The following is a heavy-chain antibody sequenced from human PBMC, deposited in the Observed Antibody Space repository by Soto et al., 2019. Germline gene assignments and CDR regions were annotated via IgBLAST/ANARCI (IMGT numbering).Heavy chain of an antibody. CDR1: GYTFTSYY. V-gene: IGHV1-46*01. Sequence: ASVKVSCKASGYTFTSYYMHWVRQAPGQGLEWMGIINPSGGSTSYAQKFQGRVTMTRDTSTSTVYMELSSLRSEDTAVYYCARPAYYDSSGYYFGFDYWGQGTLVTVSS. J-gene: IGHJ4*02. CDR2: INPSGGST. CDR3: ARPAYYDSSGYYFGFDY. D-gene: IGHD3-22*01.